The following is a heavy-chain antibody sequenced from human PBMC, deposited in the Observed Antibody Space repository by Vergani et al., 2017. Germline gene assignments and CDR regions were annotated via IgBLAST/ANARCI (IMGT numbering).Heavy chain of an antibody. V-gene: IGHV4-38-2*01. CDR3: ASDTHSGQRADR. J-gene: IGHJ5*02. CDR1: DFISNGHY. Sequence: QVQLQESGPGLVKSSETLSLTCDVFDFISNGHYWGWIRQSPGKGLEWLGTNDRTGSTHLSPSLKSRLTISVDTTKNQFSLRLTSATAADTAVYYCASDTHSGQRADRWGQGILVTVTS. D-gene: IGHD6-19*01. CDR2: NDRTGST.